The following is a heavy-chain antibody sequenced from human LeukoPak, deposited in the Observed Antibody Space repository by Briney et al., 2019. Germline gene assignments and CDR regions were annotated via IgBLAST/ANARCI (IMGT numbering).Heavy chain of an antibody. CDR3: ASYMVRGPYHFDY. V-gene: IGHV4-39*01. CDR2: IYYSGTT. D-gene: IGHD3-10*01. CDR1: GGSISSSDYY. J-gene: IGHJ4*02. Sequence: SETLSLTCTVSGGSISSSDYYWAWIRQPPGKGLEWLGSIYYSGTTYYKPSLKSRVTISVDTSKNQCSLKLSSVTAADTAVYYCASYMVRGPYHFDYWGQGTLVSVSS.